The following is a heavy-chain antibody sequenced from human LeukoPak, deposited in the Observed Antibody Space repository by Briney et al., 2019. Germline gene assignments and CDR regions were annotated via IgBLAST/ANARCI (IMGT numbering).Heavy chain of an antibody. Sequence: ASVKVSCKASGYTFTSYARHWVRQAPGQRLKWLGWINAGNGNTKYSQKFQGRVTITRDTSASTAYMELSSLRSEDTAVYYCARDGRNYGSGSIDYWGQGTLVTVSS. CDR1: GYTFTSYA. D-gene: IGHD3-10*01. J-gene: IGHJ4*02. CDR2: INAGNGNT. CDR3: ARDGRNYGSGSIDY. V-gene: IGHV1-3*01.